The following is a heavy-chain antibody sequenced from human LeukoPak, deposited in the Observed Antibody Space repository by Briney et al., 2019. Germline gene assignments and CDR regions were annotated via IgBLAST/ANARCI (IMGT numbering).Heavy chain of an antibody. V-gene: IGHV1-69*06. CDR2: IIPIFGTA. CDR1: GGTFSSYA. D-gene: IGHD5-18*01. J-gene: IGHJ4*02. CDR3: ADSLGGYSYGSDY. Sequence: EASVKVSCKASGGTFSSYAISWVRQAPGQGLEWMGGIIPIFGTANYAQKFQGRVTITADKSTSTAYMELSSLRSEDTAVYYCADSLGGYSYGSDYWGQGTLVTVSS.